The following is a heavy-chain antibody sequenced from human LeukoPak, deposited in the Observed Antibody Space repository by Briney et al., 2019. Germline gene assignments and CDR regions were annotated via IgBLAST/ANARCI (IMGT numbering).Heavy chain of an antibody. CDR3: ARGRVIVVVINYFDY. D-gene: IGHD3-22*01. CDR2: INHSGST. CDR1: GGSFSGYY. V-gene: IGHV4-34*01. J-gene: IGHJ4*02. Sequence: SETLSLTCAVYGGSFSGYYWSWIRQPLGKGLEWIGEINHSGSTNYNPSLKSRVTISVDTSKNQFSLKLSSVTAADTAVYYCARGRVIVVVINYFDYWGQGTLVTVSS.